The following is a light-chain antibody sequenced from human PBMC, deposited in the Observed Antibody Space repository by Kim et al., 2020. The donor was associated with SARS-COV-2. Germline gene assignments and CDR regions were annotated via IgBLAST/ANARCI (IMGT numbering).Light chain of an antibody. CDR3: QQRSNWPPT. V-gene: IGKV3-11*01. CDR1: QGGYRL. CDR2: DAS. Sequence: LCPGETGTPPLRALQGGYRLFSLEPQKTWQGSRLLIYDASNRATGIPARFSGSGSGTDFTLTISSLEPEDFAVYYCQQRSNWPPTFGGGTKVEIK. J-gene: IGKJ4*01.